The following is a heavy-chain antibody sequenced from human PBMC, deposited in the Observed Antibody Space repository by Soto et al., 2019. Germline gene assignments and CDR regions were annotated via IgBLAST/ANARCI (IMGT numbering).Heavy chain of an antibody. J-gene: IGHJ4*02. V-gene: IGHV1-18*01. CDR1: GYMFPSYY. CDR2: ISAYNANT. CDR3: ARDLPPSDY. Sequence: QVQLVQSGAEVKKPGASVKVSCKASGYMFPSYYISWVRQAPGQGLEWMGWISAYNANTNYAQKLQGRVTMTTDKSTSTDYMELRSLRSDDTAVYYCARDLPPSDYWGQGTLVTVSS.